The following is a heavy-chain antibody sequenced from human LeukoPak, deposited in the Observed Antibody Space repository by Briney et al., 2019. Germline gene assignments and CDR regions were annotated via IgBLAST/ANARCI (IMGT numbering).Heavy chain of an antibody. CDR1: GGSIGPYY. Sequence: SETLSLTCIISGGSIGPYYWSWIRQAAGKGPEWIGRIYTTGTADYNHSLKGRVFLSVDTSKNQFSLKATSVTAADTAVYYCASSSGWDDAFDIWGQGTMVTVSS. D-gene: IGHD6-19*01. CDR2: IYTTGTA. V-gene: IGHV4-4*07. CDR3: ASSSGWDDAFDI. J-gene: IGHJ3*02.